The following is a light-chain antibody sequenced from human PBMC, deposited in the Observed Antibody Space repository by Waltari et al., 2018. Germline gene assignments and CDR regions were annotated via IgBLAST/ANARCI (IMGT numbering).Light chain of an antibody. Sequence: QPVLTQSSSTSASLGSSVKLTCTLSSSHSSYIIAWLQHQPVKAHRYLMKVEGSGSYNKGSGGPDRFSGSSSGAERYVTISSLQSEDEADYYCETWDSNTQGVFGGGTKLTVL. CDR2: VEGSGSY. CDR3: ETWDSNTQGV. CDR1: SSHSSYI. V-gene: IGLV4-60*03. J-gene: IGLJ3*02.